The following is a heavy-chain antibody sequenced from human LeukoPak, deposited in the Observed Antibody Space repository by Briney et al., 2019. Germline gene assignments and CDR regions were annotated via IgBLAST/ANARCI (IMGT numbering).Heavy chain of an antibody. CDR3: ARRGSANGSGSYYSFDY. V-gene: IGHV4-34*01. Sequence: PSETLSLTCAIYGESFNGHYWSWIRQPPGKGLEWIGEIHQSGSTNDNPSLKSRVTISVDRSKNQFSLKLSSVTAADTAVYYCARRGSANGSGSYYSFDYWGQGTLVTVSS. J-gene: IGHJ4*02. D-gene: IGHD3-10*01. CDR1: GESFNGHY. CDR2: IHQSGST.